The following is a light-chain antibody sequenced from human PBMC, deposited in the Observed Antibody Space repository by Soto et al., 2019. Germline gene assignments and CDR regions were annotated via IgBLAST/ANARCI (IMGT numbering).Light chain of an antibody. CDR2: AAF. V-gene: IGKV1-17*01. CDR1: QGIGND. CDR3: LQHHSYSWT. J-gene: IGKJ1*01. Sequence: DIQMTQSPSSLSASVGDRVTITCRASQGIGNDLGWYQQKPGKAPKRLIYAAFSLQSGVPSRFSGSVSGTEFTLTISSLQPEDFATYYCLQHHSYSWTFGQGTKVDIK.